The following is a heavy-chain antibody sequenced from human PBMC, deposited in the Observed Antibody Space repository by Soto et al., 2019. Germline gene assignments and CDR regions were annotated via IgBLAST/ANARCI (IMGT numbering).Heavy chain of an antibody. D-gene: IGHD3-22*01. V-gene: IGHV4-4*07. Sequence: SETLSLTCTVSGGSISSYYWSWIRQPAGKGLEWIGRIYTSGSTNYNPSLKSRVTMSVDTSKNQFSLKLSSVTAADTAVYYCARDRGIYYYDSSGYYSFDYWGQGTLVTVS. CDR2: IYTSGST. J-gene: IGHJ4*02. CDR1: GGSISSYY. CDR3: ARDRGIYYYDSSGYYSFDY.